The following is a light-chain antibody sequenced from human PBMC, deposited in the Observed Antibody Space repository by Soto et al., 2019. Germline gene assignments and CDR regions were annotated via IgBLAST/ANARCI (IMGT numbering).Light chain of an antibody. Sequence: DIQMTQSPSTLSASVGDRVTITCRASESISRWLAWYQQKPGKAPKLLIHRASTLETGVPSRISGSGSGTDFTLTISNLQPDDFAVYFCQQHNTWPTFGGGTKVEIK. CDR1: ESISRW. J-gene: IGKJ4*01. CDR3: QQHNTWPT. CDR2: RAS. V-gene: IGKV1-5*03.